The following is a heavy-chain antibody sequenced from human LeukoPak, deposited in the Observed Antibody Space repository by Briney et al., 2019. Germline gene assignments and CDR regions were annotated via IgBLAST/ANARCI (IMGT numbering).Heavy chain of an antibody. V-gene: IGHV3-30-3*01. Sequence: GGSLRLSCAASGFTFSSYAMHWVRQAPGRGLERVAVISYDGSIKYYADSVKGRFTISRDISKSTLSLQMNSLRAEDTALYYCARDLSNVPGQYWGQGTLVTVSS. J-gene: IGHJ4*02. CDR1: GFTFSSYA. CDR2: ISYDGSIK. CDR3: ARDLSNVPGQY. D-gene: IGHD3-10*02.